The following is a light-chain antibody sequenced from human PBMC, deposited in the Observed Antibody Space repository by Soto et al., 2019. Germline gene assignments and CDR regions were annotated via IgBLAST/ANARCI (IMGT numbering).Light chain of an antibody. Sequence: DIQMTQSPSSLSASVGDRVTITCRASQAIRNDLGWYQQKPAKAPKRLIYAASSLKSGVPSRFSGSGSGTEFTLTISSLQPEDSATYYCLQHNTYPRTLGQGTKVDI. CDR1: QAIRND. CDR3: LQHNTYPRT. CDR2: AAS. V-gene: IGKV1-17*01. J-gene: IGKJ1*01.